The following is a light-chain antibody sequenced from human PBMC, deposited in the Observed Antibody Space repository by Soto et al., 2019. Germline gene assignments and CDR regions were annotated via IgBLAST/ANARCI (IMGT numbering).Light chain of an antibody. CDR1: QGVNSN. CDR3: QQYGSSGT. CDR2: GAS. Sequence: EIGMTQSAATLSVSAGERATLSCRASQGVNSNLAWYQQKPGQAPRLLIYGASTRATSIPDRFSGSGSGTDFTLTISRLEPEDFAVYYCQQYGSSGTFGQGTKVDIK. J-gene: IGKJ1*01. V-gene: IGKV3-20*01.